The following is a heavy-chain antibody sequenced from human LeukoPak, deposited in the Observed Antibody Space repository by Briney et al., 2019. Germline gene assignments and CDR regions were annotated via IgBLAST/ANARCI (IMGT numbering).Heavy chain of an antibody. CDR2: INSDGTTT. Sequence: GGSLRLSCAVSGFCFTTSWMRWVSQAPGKGLVWVSRINSDGTTTYYADSVKGRFTISRDNAKNTLFLQMTSLRPEDTALYYCASDPYLANCWTCYPHYWGQGTLVTVSS. CDR3: ASDPYLANCWTCYPHY. J-gene: IGHJ4*02. D-gene: IGHD3/OR15-3a*01. V-gene: IGHV3-74*01. CDR1: GFCFTTSW.